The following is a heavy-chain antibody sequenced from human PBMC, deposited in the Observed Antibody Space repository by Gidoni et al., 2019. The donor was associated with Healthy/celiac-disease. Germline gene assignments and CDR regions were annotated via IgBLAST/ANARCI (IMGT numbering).Heavy chain of an antibody. D-gene: IGHD6-13*01. J-gene: IGHJ6*02. CDR2: VDPEDGET. V-gene: IGHV1-69-2*01. CDR1: GYTFTDYY. Sequence: EVQLVQSGAEVKKPGATVKISCKVSGYTFTDYYMHWVQQAPGKGLEWMGLVDPEDGETIYAEKFQGRVTITADTSTDTAYMELSSLRSEDTAVYYCATDRGIAASVVTASYYYYGMDVWGQGTTVTVSS. CDR3: ATDRGIAASVVTASYYYYGMDV.